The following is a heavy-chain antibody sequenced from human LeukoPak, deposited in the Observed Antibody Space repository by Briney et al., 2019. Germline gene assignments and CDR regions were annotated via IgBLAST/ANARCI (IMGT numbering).Heavy chain of an antibody. CDR3: ARRAFFPYGMDV. J-gene: IGHJ6*02. V-gene: IGHV4-34*01. D-gene: IGHD2/OR15-2a*01. Sequence: SETLSLTCAVYGGSFSGYYWSWIRQPPGKGLEWIGEINHSGSTNYNPSLKSRVTISADTSKNQFSLKLSSVTAADTAVYYCARRAFFPYGMDVWGQGTTVTVSS. CDR2: INHSGST. CDR1: GGSFSGYY.